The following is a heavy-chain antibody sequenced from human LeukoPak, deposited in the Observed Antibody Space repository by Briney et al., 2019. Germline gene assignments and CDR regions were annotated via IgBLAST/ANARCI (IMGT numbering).Heavy chain of an antibody. Sequence: GGSLRPSCAASEFTFSSCGMSWVRQAPGKGLEWVSSISSGGDYTYYADSVKDRFTISRDNSKNTLYLQMNSLRAEDTAVYYCAKIGVIGLWYFDLWGRGTLATVSS. V-gene: IGHV3-23*01. CDR3: AKIGVIGLWYFDL. J-gene: IGHJ2*01. CDR2: ISSGGDYT. D-gene: IGHD3-10*01. CDR1: EFTFSSCG.